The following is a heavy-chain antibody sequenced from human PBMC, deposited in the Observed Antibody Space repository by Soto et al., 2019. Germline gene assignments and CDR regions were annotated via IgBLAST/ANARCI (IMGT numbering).Heavy chain of an antibody. Sequence: ASVKVSCKASGYTFTSYGISWVRQAPGQGLEWMGWISAYNGNTNYAQKLQGRVTMTTDTSTSTAYMELRSLRSDDTAVYYYARRVRYSGYDERYYYYYGMDVWGQGTTVTVSS. CDR3: ARRVRYSGYDERYYYYYGMDV. CDR2: ISAYNGNT. CDR1: GYTFTSYG. D-gene: IGHD5-12*01. J-gene: IGHJ6*02. V-gene: IGHV1-18*01.